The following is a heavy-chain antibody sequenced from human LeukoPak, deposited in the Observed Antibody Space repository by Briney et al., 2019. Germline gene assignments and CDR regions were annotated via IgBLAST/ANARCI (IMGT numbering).Heavy chain of an antibody. CDR2: ISSSSSTI. V-gene: IGHV3-48*01. J-gene: IGHJ4*02. CDR1: GFTFSSYS. Sequence: GGSLRLSCAASGFTFSSYSMNWVRQAPGKGLEWVSYISSSSSTIYYADSVKGRFTISRDNSKNTLYLQMNSLRAEDTAVYYCAKIGGSGWYGIDYWGQGTLVTVSS. CDR3: AKIGGSGWYGIDY. D-gene: IGHD6-19*01.